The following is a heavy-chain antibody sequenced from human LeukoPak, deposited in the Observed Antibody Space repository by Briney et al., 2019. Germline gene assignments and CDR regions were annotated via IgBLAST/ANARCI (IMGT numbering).Heavy chain of an antibody. D-gene: IGHD6-6*01. CDR2: IYYSGST. J-gene: IGHJ5*02. V-gene: IGHV4-34*01. CDR3: ARHEYSSSWEDWFDP. Sequence: SETLSLTCAVYGGSFSGYYWSWIRQPPGKGLEWIGSIYYSGSTYYNPSLKSRVTISVDTSKNQFSLKLSSVTAADTAVYYCARHEYSSSWEDWFDPWGQGTLVTVSS. CDR1: GGSFSGYY.